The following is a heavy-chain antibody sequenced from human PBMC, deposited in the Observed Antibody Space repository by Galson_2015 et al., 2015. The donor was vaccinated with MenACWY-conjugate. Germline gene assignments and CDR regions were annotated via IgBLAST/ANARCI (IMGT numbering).Heavy chain of an antibody. D-gene: IGHD7-27*01. CDR2: IRDTGSL. V-gene: IGHV4-59*08. J-gene: IGHJ4*02. CDR1: GASISSPH. Sequence: ETLSLTCTVSGASISSPHWSWFRQPPGRGLEWIAYIRDTGSLKDNPSLKSRVTMSADKSNNQFSLRLISVTAADTAVYYCARLPTWGSSFGYFDYWGQGILVAVSS. CDR3: ARLPTWGSSFGYFDY.